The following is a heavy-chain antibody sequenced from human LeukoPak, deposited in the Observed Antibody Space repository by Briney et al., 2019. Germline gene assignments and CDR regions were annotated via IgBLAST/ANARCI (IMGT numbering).Heavy chain of an antibody. J-gene: IGHJ4*02. V-gene: IGHV3-66*01. CDR2: IYSGGST. CDR1: GFTVSSNY. CDR3: ARVRRPGYSSGWYFSY. Sequence: PGGSLRLSCAASGFTVSSNYMSWVRQAPGKGLEWVSVIYSGGSTYYADSVKGRFTISRDNSKSTLYLQMNSLRAEDTAVYYCARVRRPGYSSGWYFSYWGQGTLVTVSS. D-gene: IGHD6-19*01.